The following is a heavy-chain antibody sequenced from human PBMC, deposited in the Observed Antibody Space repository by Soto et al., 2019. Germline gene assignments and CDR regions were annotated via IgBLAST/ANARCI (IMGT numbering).Heavy chain of an antibody. CDR1: GYTFTSYY. Sequence: QVQLVQSGAEVKKPGASVKVSCKASGYTFTSYYITWVRQAPGQRLEWMGWISAYTSNTNYAQKLQCRVTMPTDTATSADYMALRSLRADDTAVYYCARDLPPLDYWGQGTLVTVSS. CDR2: ISAYTSNT. J-gene: IGHJ4*02. V-gene: IGHV1-18*01. CDR3: ARDLPPLDY.